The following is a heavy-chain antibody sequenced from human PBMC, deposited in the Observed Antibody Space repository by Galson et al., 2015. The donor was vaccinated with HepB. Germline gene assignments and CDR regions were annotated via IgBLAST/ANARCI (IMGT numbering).Heavy chain of an antibody. CDR3: ARTRGYYGSGSYLHYYYGMDV. Sequence: PALVKPTQTLTLTCTFSGFSLSTSGMCVSWIRQPPGKALEWLARIDWDDDKYYSTSLKTRLTISKDTSKNQVVLTMTNMDPVDTATYYCARTRGYYGSGSYLHYYYGMDVWGQGTTVTVSS. J-gene: IGHJ6*02. V-gene: IGHV2-70*11. CDR2: IDWDDDK. D-gene: IGHD3-10*01. CDR1: GFSLSTSGMC.